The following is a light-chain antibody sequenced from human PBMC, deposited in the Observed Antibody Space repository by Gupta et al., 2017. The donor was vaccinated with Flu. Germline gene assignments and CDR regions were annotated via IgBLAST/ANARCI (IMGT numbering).Light chain of an antibody. J-gene: IGLJ2*01. CDR3: LLYYGGAQH. CDR2: GAT. V-gene: IGLV7-43*01. Sequence: QTVVTQEPSLTVTPGQTVTLTCASSTGAVTSWYYPNWFQQKPGQPPRSLIYGATNKPSWTPARFSGSLLGGKAALTLSGVQPEDEAEYYCLLYYGGAQHFGGGTKLTVL. CDR1: TGAVTSWYY.